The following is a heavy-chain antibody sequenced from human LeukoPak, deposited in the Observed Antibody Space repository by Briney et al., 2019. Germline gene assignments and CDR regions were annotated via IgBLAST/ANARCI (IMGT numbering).Heavy chain of an antibody. CDR3: AKARAVAGGALNY. Sequence: PGGSLRLSCAASGFTFSSYAMSWVRPAPGKGLEWVSVISGSGDGTYYADSVKGRFTISRDNSKNTLYLQMNSLRAEDTAVYYCAKARAVAGGALNYWGQGTLVTASS. J-gene: IGHJ4*02. V-gene: IGHV3-23*01. CDR1: GFTFSSYA. D-gene: IGHD6-19*01. CDR2: ISGSGDGT.